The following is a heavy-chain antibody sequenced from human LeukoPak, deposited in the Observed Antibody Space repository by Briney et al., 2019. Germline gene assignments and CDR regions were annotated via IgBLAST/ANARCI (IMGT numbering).Heavy chain of an antibody. Sequence: ASVKVSCKASGYTFTSYGISWVRQAPGQGLEWMGWISAYNGNTNYAQKFQGRVTMTTNTSIKTAYMELSSLRSEDTAVYYCARMYYYDSGGSNWFDPWGQGTLVTVSS. CDR3: ARMYYYDSGGSNWFDP. D-gene: IGHD3-10*01. CDR2: ISAYNGNT. V-gene: IGHV1-18*01. CDR1: GYTFTSYG. J-gene: IGHJ5*02.